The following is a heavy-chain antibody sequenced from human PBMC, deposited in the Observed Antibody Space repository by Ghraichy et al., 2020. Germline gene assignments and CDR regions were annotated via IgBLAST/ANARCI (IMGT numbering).Heavy chain of an antibody. J-gene: IGHJ4*02. Sequence: GGSLRLSCSASGFTFSSYWMSWVRLPPGKGLEWVGNINEDGSEKYSGDSVRGRFTISRDNAKNLLYLQMNNLRVEDTAIYYCARADMYSGDYWGQGTLVTVSS. CDR3: ARADMYSGDY. CDR1: GFTFSSYW. V-gene: IGHV3-7*03. CDR2: INEDGSEK. D-gene: IGHD1-26*01.